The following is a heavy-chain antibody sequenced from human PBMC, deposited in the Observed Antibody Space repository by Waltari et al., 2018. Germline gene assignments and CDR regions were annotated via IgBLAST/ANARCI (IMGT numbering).Heavy chain of an antibody. CDR1: GFSFSSYS. Sequence: EVQLVESGGGLVKPGGSLRLSCAASGFSFSSYSMNWVRQAPGKGLEWLSLISSTSSYIYSADSVKGRFTISRDNAKNSLYLQMNSLRAEDTAVYYCARDRHPQYCSGGSCYPSGYYYYVMDVWGQGTTVTVSS. CDR2: ISSTSSYI. CDR3: ARDRHPQYCSGGSCYPSGYYYYVMDV. J-gene: IGHJ6*02. D-gene: IGHD2-15*01. V-gene: IGHV3-21*01.